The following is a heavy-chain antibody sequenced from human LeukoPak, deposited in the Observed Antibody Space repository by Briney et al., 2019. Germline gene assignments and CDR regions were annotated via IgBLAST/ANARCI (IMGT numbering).Heavy chain of an antibody. CDR3: ARSTPRHNWFDP. V-gene: IGHV4-39*07. J-gene: IGHJ5*02. CDR2: IYYSGST. Sequence: SETLSLTCTVSGGPISSSSYYWGWIRQPPGKGLEWIGSIYYSGSTYYNPSLKSRVTISVDTSKNQFSLKLSSVTAADTAVYYCARSTPRHNWFDPWGQGTLVTVSS. CDR1: GGPISSSSYY.